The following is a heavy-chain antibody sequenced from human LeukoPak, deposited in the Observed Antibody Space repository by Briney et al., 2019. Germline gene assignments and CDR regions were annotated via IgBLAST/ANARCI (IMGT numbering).Heavy chain of an antibody. CDR1: GGSFSDYY. D-gene: IGHD3-22*01. CDR2: INQSGST. J-gene: IGHJ4*02. Sequence: PSETLSLTCAVSGGSFSDYYWSRIRQSPGRGLEWIGEINQSGSTDYNPSLKSRVIISMDTSKTQFSLNLSSVTAADTAVYYCARDFDSSGYYPFYWGQGTPVTVSS. V-gene: IGHV4-34*01. CDR3: ARDFDSSGYYPFY.